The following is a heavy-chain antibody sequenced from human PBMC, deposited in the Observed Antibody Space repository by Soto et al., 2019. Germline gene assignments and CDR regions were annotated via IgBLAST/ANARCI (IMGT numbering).Heavy chain of an antibody. CDR1: GYTFIDYD. V-gene: IGHV1-2*02. CDR3: ARSGYPGSYHPPAF. CDR2: INPHSGDT. Sequence: ASVKGSCNASGYTFIDYDIHWVRQAPGQGLEWMGCINPHSGDTNSPPKFQARVTMTRDTSNSTAYMELKRLYSNDTAVYHCARSGYPGSYHPPAFWGQGTLVTVSS. D-gene: IGHD1-26*01. J-gene: IGHJ4*02.